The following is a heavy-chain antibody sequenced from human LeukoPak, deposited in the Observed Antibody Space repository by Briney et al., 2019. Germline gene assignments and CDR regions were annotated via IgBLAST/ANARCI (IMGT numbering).Heavy chain of an antibody. CDR3: ARDHYYGSGSYTAFDF. Sequence: GRSLRLSCAASGFTFSSYGMHWVRQAPGKGLEWVAVIWYDGSNKYYADSVKGRFTISRDNSKNTLYLQMNSLRAEDTAVYYCARDHYYGSGSYTAFDFWGQGTLVTVSS. CDR1: GFTFSSYG. CDR2: IWYDGSNK. V-gene: IGHV3-33*01. D-gene: IGHD3-10*01. J-gene: IGHJ4*02.